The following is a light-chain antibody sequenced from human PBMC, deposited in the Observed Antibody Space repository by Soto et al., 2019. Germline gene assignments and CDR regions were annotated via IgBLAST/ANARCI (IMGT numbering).Light chain of an antibody. V-gene: IGKV3-11*01. CDR1: QSVSSY. CDR2: DAS. J-gene: IGKJ2*01. CDR3: QQSSNWPPA. Sequence: EIVLTQSPATLSLSPGERATLSCRASQSVSSYLSWYQQKPGQAPRLLIYDASNRATGIPARFSGSGSGTEFTLTISSLEPEDFAVYCCQQSSNWPPAFGQGTKLEIK.